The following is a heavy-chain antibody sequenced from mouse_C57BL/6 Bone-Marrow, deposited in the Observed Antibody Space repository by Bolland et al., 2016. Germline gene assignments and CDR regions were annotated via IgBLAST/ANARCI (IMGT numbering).Heavy chain of an antibody. V-gene: IGHV5-2*01. Sequence: INSDGGSTYYPDTMERRFIISRDNTKKTLYLQMSSPRSEDTALYYCASLYYGSYYWGQGTLV. J-gene: IGHJ3*01. CDR3: ASLYYGSYY. CDR2: INSDGGST. D-gene: IGHD1-1*01.